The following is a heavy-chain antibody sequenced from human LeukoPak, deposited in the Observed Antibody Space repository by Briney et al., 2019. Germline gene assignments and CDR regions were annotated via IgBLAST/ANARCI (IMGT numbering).Heavy chain of an antibody. D-gene: IGHD3-22*01. CDR2: IYYSGST. Sequence: PSETLSLTCTVAGGSITGYYWSWIRQPQGKGLEWIGYIYYSGSTNYNPSLKSRVTISVDTSKNQFSLKLSSVTAADTAVYCCARQLNYYDSSDYPHTYYFDYWGQGTLVTVSS. J-gene: IGHJ4*02. CDR3: ARQLNYYDSSDYPHTYYFDY. CDR1: GGSITGYY. V-gene: IGHV4-59*08.